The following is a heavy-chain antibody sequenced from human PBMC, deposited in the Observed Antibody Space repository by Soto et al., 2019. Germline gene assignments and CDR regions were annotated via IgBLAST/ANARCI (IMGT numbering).Heavy chain of an antibody. Sequence: GGSLRLSWAASGFTFSSYAMHWVRQAPGKGLEWVAVISYDGSNKYYADSVKGRFTISRDNSKNTLYLQMNSLKASDTAMYYCASSPRGYCSSTSCGELGNYYGMDVWGQGTTVTVSS. CDR3: ASSPRGYCSSTSCGELGNYYGMDV. V-gene: IGHV3-30-3*01. D-gene: IGHD2-2*01. J-gene: IGHJ6*02. CDR1: GFTFSSYA. CDR2: ISYDGSNK.